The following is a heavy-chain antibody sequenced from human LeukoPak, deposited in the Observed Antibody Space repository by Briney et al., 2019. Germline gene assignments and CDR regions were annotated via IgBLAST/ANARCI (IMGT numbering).Heavy chain of an antibody. CDR3: ARVPYVSGTFDY. Sequence: PGGSLRLSCAASGFIFSSYVIHWVRQAPGKGLEWVAVISYDGSGEYYTDSVKGRFTIYRDNSKNTLYLQMNSLRTEDTAVYYCARVPYVSGTFDYWGQGTLVIVSS. V-gene: IGHV3-30-3*01. J-gene: IGHJ4*02. D-gene: IGHD3-10*01. CDR2: ISYDGSGE. CDR1: GFIFSSYV.